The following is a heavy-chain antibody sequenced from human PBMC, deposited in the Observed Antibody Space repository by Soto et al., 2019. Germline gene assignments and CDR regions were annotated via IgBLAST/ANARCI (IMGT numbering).Heavy chain of an antibody. CDR3: ARVGSFSGSYRPRGMDV. Sequence: SVNVSCKSSGGTFSSYSISWVRQAPGQGLECMGGIIPIFGTANYAQKFQGRVTITADESTSTAYMELSSLRSEDTAVYYCARVGSFSGSYRPRGMDVWGQGTTVTVSS. D-gene: IGHD1-26*01. V-gene: IGHV1-69*13. CDR1: GGTFSSYS. CDR2: IIPIFGTA. J-gene: IGHJ6*02.